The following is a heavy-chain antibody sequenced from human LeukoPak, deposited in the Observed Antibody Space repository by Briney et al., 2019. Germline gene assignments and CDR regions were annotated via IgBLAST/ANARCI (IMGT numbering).Heavy chain of an antibody. D-gene: IGHD3-10*01. CDR3: ARVGVRRSGNDAFDI. Sequence: ASVKVSCKASGYTFTGYYMHWVRQAPGQGLEWMGWINPNSGGTNYAQKFQGRVTMTRDTSISTAYMELSRLRSDDTAVYYCARVGVRRSGNDAFDIWGQGTMVTVSS. CDR1: GYTFTGYY. J-gene: IGHJ3*02. V-gene: IGHV1-2*02. CDR2: INPNSGGT.